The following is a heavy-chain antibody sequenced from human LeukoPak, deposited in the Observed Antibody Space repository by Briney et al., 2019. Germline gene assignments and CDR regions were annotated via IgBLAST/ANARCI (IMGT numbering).Heavy chain of an antibody. V-gene: IGHV5-51*01. CDR1: GYSFTSYW. Sequence: GESLKISCKGAGYSFTSYWIAWVRQMPGKGLEWMGIIYPGDSETIYSPSFQGQVTISADNSITTTYLQWSSLKASDTAMYYCARKAVYYYGMDVWGQGTAVTVSS. D-gene: IGHD6-19*01. CDR2: IYPGDSET. CDR3: ARKAVYYYGMDV. J-gene: IGHJ6*02.